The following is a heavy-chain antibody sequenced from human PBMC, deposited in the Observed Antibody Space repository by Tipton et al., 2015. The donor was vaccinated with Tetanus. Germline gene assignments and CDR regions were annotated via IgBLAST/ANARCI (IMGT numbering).Heavy chain of an antibody. CDR3: ARLERFPRVGDPIDAFDI. CDR1: GGSFSGYY. D-gene: IGHD3-3*01. Sequence: TLSLTCAVYGGSFSGYYWSWIRQPPGKGLEWIGEINHSGSTNYNPSLKSRVTISVDTSKNQFSLKLSSVTAADTAVYYCARLERFPRVGDPIDAFDIWGQGTMVTVSS. J-gene: IGHJ3*02. V-gene: IGHV4-34*09. CDR2: INHSGST.